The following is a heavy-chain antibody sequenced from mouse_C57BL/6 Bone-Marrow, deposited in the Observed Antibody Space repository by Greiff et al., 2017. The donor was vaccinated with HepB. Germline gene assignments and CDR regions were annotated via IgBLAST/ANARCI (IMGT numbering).Heavy chain of an antibody. CDR3: ARYYYGSSYWYFDV. J-gene: IGHJ1*03. CDR2: IRNKANGYTT. Sequence: EVKLVESGGGLVQPGGSLSLSCAASGFTFTDYYMSWVRQPPGKALEWLGFIRNKANGYTTEYSAYVKGRFTISRDNSQSILYLQLNALRAEDSATYYCARYYYGSSYWYFDVWGTGTTVTVSS. D-gene: IGHD1-1*01. V-gene: IGHV7-3*01. CDR1: GFTFTDYY.